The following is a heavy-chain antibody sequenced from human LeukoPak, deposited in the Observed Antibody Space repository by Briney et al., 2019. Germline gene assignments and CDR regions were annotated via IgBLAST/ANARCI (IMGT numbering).Heavy chain of an antibody. CDR3: ATDGGKSYPDS. Sequence: GGSLRLSCAASGFTFSSHGMSWVRQAPGKGLEWVSTISGSGDYTYYADSVKGRFTISRDNSKNTLYLQMNSLRVEDTAVYYCATDGGKSYPDSWGQGTLVTVSS. CDR2: ISGSGDYT. J-gene: IGHJ4*02. V-gene: IGHV3-23*01. D-gene: IGHD3-16*01. CDR1: GFTFSSHG.